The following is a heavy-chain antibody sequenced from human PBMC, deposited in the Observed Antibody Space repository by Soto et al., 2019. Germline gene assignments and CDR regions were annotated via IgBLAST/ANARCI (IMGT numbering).Heavy chain of an antibody. CDR3: ARTAPMDAGDKYYYDF. Sequence: SVKVSCKPSGGTFSTFGISWVRQAPGQGLEWMGGIIPFFGTAEYSQKFEDRITITADESTNTVYMDLRSLTSEDTAIYYCARTAPMDAGDKYYYDFWGQGALVTVSS. D-gene: IGHD3-16*01. V-gene: IGHV1-69*13. CDR1: GGTFSTFG. J-gene: IGHJ4*02. CDR2: IIPFFGTA.